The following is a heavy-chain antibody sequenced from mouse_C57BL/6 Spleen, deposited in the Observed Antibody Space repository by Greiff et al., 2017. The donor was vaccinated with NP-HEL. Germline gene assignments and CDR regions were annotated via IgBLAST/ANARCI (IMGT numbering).Heavy chain of an antibody. D-gene: IGHD1-1*01. CDR2: INPNNGGT. CDR3: AIITTVVATRWYFDV. V-gene: IGHV1-26*01. Sequence: EVQLQQSGPELVKPGASVKISCKASGYTFTDYYMNWVKQSHGKSLEWIGDINPNNGGTSYNQKFKGKATLTVDKSSSTAYMELRSLTSAYSAVYYCAIITTVVATRWYFDVWGTGTTVTVSS. CDR1: GYTFTDYY. J-gene: IGHJ1*03.